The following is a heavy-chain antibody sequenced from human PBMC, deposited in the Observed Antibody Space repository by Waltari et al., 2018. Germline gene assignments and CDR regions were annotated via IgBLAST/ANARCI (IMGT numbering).Heavy chain of an antibody. Sequence: QVQLVQSGAEVKKPGASVKVSCKASGYTFTGYYMHWVRQAPGQGLEWMGWINPNSGGTNYAQKFQGRVTMTRDTSISTAYMELSRLRSDDTAVYYCARDVNYDFWSGYPQYFDYWGQGTLVTVSS. CDR1: GYTFTGYY. J-gene: IGHJ4*02. CDR2: INPNSGGT. V-gene: IGHV1-2*02. D-gene: IGHD3-3*01. CDR3: ARDVNYDFWSGYPQYFDY.